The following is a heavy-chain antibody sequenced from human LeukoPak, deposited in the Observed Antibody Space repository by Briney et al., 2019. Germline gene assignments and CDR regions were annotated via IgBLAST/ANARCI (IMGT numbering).Heavy chain of an antibody. D-gene: IGHD3-16*02. CDR1: GGSISSGSYY. J-gene: IGHJ4*02. Sequence: SETLSLTCTVSGGSISSGSYYWSWIRQPAGEGLEWIGRIYTSGSTNYNPSLKSRVTISVDTSKNQFSLKLSSVTAADTAVYYCAGFNWANRNVVYDYVWGSYRHYYFDYWGQGTLVTVSS. CDR3: AGFNWANRNVVYDYVWGSYRHYYFDY. V-gene: IGHV4-61*02. CDR2: IYTSGST.